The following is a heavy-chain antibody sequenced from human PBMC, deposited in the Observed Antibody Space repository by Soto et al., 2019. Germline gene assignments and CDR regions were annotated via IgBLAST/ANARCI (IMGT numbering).Heavy chain of an antibody. J-gene: IGHJ6*02. CDR2: IYYSGST. CDR3: ERDQEYPSRFGMDA. V-gene: IGHV4-61*01. CDR1: GASVTRGRDY. Sequence: XGTLSLTFTVSGASVTRGRDYWSWLRQPPGKGLEWIGYIYYSGSTEYNASLKSRVTISADTSKNQFSLKLSSVTTADTAVHYCERDQEYPSRFGMDAWGRGTTVTVSS. D-gene: IGHD2-2*01.